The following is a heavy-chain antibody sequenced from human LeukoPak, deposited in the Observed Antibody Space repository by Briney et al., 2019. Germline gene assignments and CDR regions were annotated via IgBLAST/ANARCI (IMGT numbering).Heavy chain of an antibody. Sequence: ASVKVSCKASGYTFTSYAMHWVRQAPGQRLEWMGWINAGSGNTKYSQKFQGRVTITRDTSASTAYMELSSLRSEDTAVYYCAIDLYCSGGSCYSGLKYYYYYYGMDVWGQGTTVTVSS. V-gene: IGHV1-3*01. CDR3: AIDLYCSGGSCYSGLKYYYYYYGMDV. D-gene: IGHD2-15*01. CDR2: INAGSGNT. J-gene: IGHJ6*02. CDR1: GYTFTSYA.